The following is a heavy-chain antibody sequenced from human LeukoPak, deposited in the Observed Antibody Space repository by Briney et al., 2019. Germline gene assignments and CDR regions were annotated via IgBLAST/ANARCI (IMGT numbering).Heavy chain of an antibody. D-gene: IGHD2-15*01. CDR3: ALVPNCYSYAFDI. V-gene: IGHV2-70*01. CDR1: GFSLSTSGMC. Sequence: SGPTLVNPTQTLTLTFTFSGFSLSTSGMCVSWIRQPPGKALEWLALIDWDDDKYYSTSLKTRLTISKDTSKNQVVLTMTNMDPVDTATYYCALVPNCYSYAFDIWGQGTMVTVSS. J-gene: IGHJ3*02. CDR2: IDWDDDK.